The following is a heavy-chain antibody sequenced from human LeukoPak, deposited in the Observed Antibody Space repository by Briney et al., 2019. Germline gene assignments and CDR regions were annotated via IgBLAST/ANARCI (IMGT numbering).Heavy chain of an antibody. D-gene: IGHD3-22*01. V-gene: IGHV1-69*05. J-gene: IGHJ4*02. Sequence: SVKVSCKASGGTFSSYAISWVRQAPGQGLEWMGGIIPIFGTANYAQKFQGRVTITTDESTGTAYMELSSLRSEDTAVYYCARERPYYYDSSGYYGNYFDYWGQGTLVTVSS. CDR2: IIPIFGTA. CDR3: ARERPYYYDSSGYYGNYFDY. CDR1: GGTFSSYA.